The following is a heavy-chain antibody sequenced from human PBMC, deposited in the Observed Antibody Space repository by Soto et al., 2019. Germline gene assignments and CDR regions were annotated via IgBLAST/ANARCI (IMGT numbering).Heavy chain of an antibody. Sequence: GGSLRLSCAASGFSFSDYYISWIRQAPGKGLEWVSYISSSGSTMYYADSVKGRFTISRDNAKNSLYLQMNSLRAEDTAVYYCARIEDRGYDFDYWGQGTLLTVSS. CDR2: ISSSGSTM. CDR1: GFSFSDYY. D-gene: IGHD5-18*01. J-gene: IGHJ4*02. CDR3: ARIEDRGYDFDY. V-gene: IGHV3-11*01.